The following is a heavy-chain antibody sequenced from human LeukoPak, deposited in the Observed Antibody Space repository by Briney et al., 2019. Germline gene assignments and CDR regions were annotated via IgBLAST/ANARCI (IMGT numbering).Heavy chain of an antibody. J-gene: IGHJ6*02. D-gene: IGHD6-13*01. Sequence: ASVKVSCKASGYTFTSYDINWVRQATGQGLEWMGWMNPNSGNTGYAQKFQGRVTMTRNTSISTAYMELSSLRSEDTAVYYCARAPYSSSWHLYYYYYGRDVWGQGTTVTVSS. CDR1: GYTFTSYD. CDR2: MNPNSGNT. V-gene: IGHV1-8*01. CDR3: ARAPYSSSWHLYYYYYGRDV.